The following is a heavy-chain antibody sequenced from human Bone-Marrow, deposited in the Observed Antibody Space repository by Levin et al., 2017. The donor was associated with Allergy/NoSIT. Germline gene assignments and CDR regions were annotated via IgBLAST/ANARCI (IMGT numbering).Heavy chain of an antibody. D-gene: IGHD6-19*01. Sequence: GGSLRLSCTASGFTFSDYTMHWVRQAPGKGLEWVAVISYDGSNEYYADSVKGRLTISRDDSKNTLYLQMNSLRTEDTAVYYCAREGEQWVADAFDMWGQGTMIIVSS. CDR3: AREGEQWVADAFDM. V-gene: IGHV3-30-3*01. CDR1: GFTFSDYT. J-gene: IGHJ3*02. CDR2: ISYDGSNE.